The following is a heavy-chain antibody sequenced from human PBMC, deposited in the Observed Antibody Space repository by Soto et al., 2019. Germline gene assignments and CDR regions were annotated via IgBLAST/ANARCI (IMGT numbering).Heavy chain of an antibody. D-gene: IGHD3-22*01. Sequence: SSLKRYCKSSGGSLSSYAISWVRQEPGQGLEWMGGIIPIFGTANYAQKFQGRVTITADESTSTAYMELSSLRSEDTDVYYCARDVRGDYDSSGYPPWGQGTLVTVSS. CDR2: IIPIFGTA. CDR3: ARDVRGDYDSSGYPP. J-gene: IGHJ5*02. V-gene: IGHV1-69*13. CDR1: GGSLSSYA.